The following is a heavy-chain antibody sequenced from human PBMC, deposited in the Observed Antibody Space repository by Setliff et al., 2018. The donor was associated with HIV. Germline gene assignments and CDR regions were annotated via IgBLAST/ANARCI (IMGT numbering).Heavy chain of an antibody. CDR1: GGSINSYW. J-gene: IGHJ5*02. CDR2: ISSSGSP. V-gene: IGHV4-4*07. D-gene: IGHD3-3*01. CDR3: ARAGHYDFLGGFSAQPLDP. Sequence: SETLSLTCTVSGGSINSYWWSWFRQPAGKGLEWIGRISSSGSPNYNPSLESRVTMSVDTSKNQFSLKLRSVTAADTAMYFCARAGHYDFLGGFSAQPLDPWGRGILVTVSS.